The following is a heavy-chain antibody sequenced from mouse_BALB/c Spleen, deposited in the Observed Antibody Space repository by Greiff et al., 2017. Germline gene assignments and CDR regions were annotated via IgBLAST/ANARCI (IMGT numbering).Heavy chain of an antibody. J-gene: IGHJ3*01. D-gene: IGHD2-14*01. Sequence: EVQLQQSGAELVKPGASVKLSCTASGFNIKDTYMHWVKQRPEQGLEWIGRIDPANGNTKYDPKFQGKATITADTSSNTAYLQLSSLTSEDTAVYYCARREVRRGTWFAYWGQGTLVTVSA. CDR1: GFNIKDTY. CDR2: IDPANGNT. V-gene: IGHV14-3*02. CDR3: ARREVRRGTWFAY.